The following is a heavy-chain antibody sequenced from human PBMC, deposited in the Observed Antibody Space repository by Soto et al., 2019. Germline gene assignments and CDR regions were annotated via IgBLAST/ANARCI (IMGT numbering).Heavy chain of an antibody. Sequence: EVQLLESGGGLVQPGGSLTLSCAASGFTFSRYAMSWVRQAPGKGLEWVSATGGSGSSSTYYADSVKGRFTISRDNSKSTLYLEMNSRRDEDTAVYYCTKDARIAVRPDFYYGMDVWGQGTTVTVSS. CDR3: TKDARIAVRPDFYYGMDV. J-gene: IGHJ6*02. V-gene: IGHV3-23*01. D-gene: IGHD6-6*01. CDR1: GFTFSRYA. CDR2: TGGSGSSST.